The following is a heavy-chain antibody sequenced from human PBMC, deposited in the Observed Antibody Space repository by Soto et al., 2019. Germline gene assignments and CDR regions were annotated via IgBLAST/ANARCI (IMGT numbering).Heavy chain of an antibody. CDR2: IIHIFGTA. CDR3: TSRAMYSYDSSGYYDFSFDY. D-gene: IGHD3-22*01. V-gene: IGHV1-69*13. CDR1: GGTFSSYS. J-gene: IGHJ4*02. Sequence: SVKVSFRASGGTFSSYSINWLRHAPRQGLEWMGEIIHIFGTANYAQKFQGRVTVTADESTSTAYMELNSLETEDTAVYYSTSRAMYSYDSSGYYDFSFDYWGQGTLVPVSS.